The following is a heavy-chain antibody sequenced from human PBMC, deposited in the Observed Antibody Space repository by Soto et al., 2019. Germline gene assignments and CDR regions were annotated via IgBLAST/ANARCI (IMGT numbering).Heavy chain of an antibody. CDR1: GYTFTTFD. Sequence: QVLLVQSGAEVKKPGASVQISCKASGYTFTTFDIHWVRQAPGQRLEWMGYINANNGNAKYSQRFQGRATFTRDTSATTGYMDLSSLISEDTALYYCVVSRGWWAFHHWGQGTLVTVSS. V-gene: IGHV1-3*01. J-gene: IGHJ4*02. CDR3: VVSRGWWAFHH. CDR2: INANNGNA. D-gene: IGHD6-13*01.